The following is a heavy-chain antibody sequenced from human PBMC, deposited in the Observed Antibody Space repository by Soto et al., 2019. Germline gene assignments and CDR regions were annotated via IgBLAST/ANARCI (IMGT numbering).Heavy chain of an antibody. Sequence: SETLSLTCAVYGGSFSGYYLSWIRQPPGKGLEWIGEINHSGSTNYNPTLKSRVTISVDTSKNQFSLKLSSVTAADTAVYYCARLWFGELLGSDFDYWGQGTLVTVYS. CDR2: INHSGST. CDR1: GGSFSGYY. CDR3: ARLWFGELLGSDFDY. D-gene: IGHD3-10*01. J-gene: IGHJ4*02. V-gene: IGHV4-34*01.